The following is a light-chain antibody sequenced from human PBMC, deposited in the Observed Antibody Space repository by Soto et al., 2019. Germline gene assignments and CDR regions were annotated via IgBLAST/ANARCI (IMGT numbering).Light chain of an antibody. J-gene: IGLJ1*01. CDR2: DVS. CDR1: SSDVGGYNY. V-gene: IGLV2-11*01. CDR3: CSYAGSYLNYV. Sequence: QSVLTQPRSVSGSPGQSVTISCTGTSSDVGGYNYVSWYQQHPGKAPKLMIYDVSKRPSGVPDRFSGSKSGNTASLTISGLQAEDEADYYCCSYAGSYLNYVFGTGTKVTVL.